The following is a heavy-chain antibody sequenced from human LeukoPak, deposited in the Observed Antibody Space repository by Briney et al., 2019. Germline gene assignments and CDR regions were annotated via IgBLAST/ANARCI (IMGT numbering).Heavy chain of an antibody. CDR3: AKDWDYGDYNTFHI. CDR2: ISGDGGSK. CDR1: GFAFHNYA. D-gene: IGHD4-17*01. J-gene: IGHJ3*02. V-gene: IGHV3-43*02. Sequence: GGSLRLSCAAAGFAFHNYAMHWIRHAPGKGLEWVSLISGDGGSKYYADSVKGRFTISRDNSKNSLYLQMNSLKTEDTALYYCAKDWDYGDYNTFHIWGQGTKVTVSS.